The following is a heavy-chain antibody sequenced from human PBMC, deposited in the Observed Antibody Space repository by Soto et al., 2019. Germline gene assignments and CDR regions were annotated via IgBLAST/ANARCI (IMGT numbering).Heavy chain of an antibody. CDR1: GGSFSGYY. D-gene: IGHD6-13*01. CDR2: INHSGST. Sequence: SETLSLTCAVYGGSFSGYYWSWIRQPPGKGLEWIGEINHSGSTNYNPSLKSRVTISVDTSKNQFSLKLSSVTAADTAVYYCASLAAAAPTSYGMDVWGQGTTVTVSS. CDR3: ASLAAAAPTSYGMDV. V-gene: IGHV4-34*01. J-gene: IGHJ6*02.